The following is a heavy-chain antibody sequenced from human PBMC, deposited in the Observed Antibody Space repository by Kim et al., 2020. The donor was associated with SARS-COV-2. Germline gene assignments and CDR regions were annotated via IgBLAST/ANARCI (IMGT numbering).Heavy chain of an antibody. CDR1: GYTFTSHG. Sequence: ASVKVSCKTSGYTFTSHGINWVRQVPGGGLEWMGWISVHSGTADPAQKFQGRVAMTTDTSTSTANTELTSLTSDDTAVYYCARGSGWIGVAGYSDHRGQGTLVTVSP. CDR2: ISVHSGTA. J-gene: IGHJ4*02. CDR3: ARGSGWIGVAGYSDH. D-gene: IGHD6-19*01. V-gene: IGHV1-18*04.